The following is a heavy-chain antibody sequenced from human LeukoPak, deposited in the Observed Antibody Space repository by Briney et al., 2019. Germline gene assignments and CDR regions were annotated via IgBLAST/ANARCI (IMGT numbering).Heavy chain of an antibody. V-gene: IGHV3-30*18. Sequence: GGSLRLSCAASGFTFSSYGMHWVRQAPGKGLEWVAVISYDGSNKYYADSVKGRFTVSRDNSKNTLYLQMNSLRAEDTAVYYCAKDKHYYDSSGSPSPFDYWGQGTLVTVSS. CDR1: GFTFSSYG. D-gene: IGHD3-22*01. J-gene: IGHJ4*02. CDR2: ISYDGSNK. CDR3: AKDKHYYDSSGSPSPFDY.